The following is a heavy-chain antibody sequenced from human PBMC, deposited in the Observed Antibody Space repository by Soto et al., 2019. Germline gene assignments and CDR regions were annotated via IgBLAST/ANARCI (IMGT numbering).Heavy chain of an antibody. V-gene: IGHV3-72*01. Sequence: GGSLRLSCAASGLTFSDRYMDWVRQAPGKGLEWVGRIRKKTNSYTTEYAASVKGRFIISRDDSTNSLYLQMSSLKTEDTAVYYCTTVPTVDYYFDYWGQGTLVTGSS. CDR1: GLTFSDRY. J-gene: IGHJ4*02. D-gene: IGHD4-17*01. CDR3: TTVPTVDYYFDY. CDR2: IRKKTNSYTT.